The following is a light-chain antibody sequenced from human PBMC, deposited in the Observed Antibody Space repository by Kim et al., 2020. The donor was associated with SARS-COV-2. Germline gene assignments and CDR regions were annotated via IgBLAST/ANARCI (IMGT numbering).Light chain of an antibody. Sequence: DIVLTQSPGTLSLSPGERATLSCRASQSINSRYLTWYQQKSGQAPRLLIYGASSRATYIPDRFSGSGSGTDFTLTISTLEPEDSAVYYCQRYGSSPFTFGQRTRLEIK. CDR3: QRYGSSPFT. V-gene: IGKV3-20*01. CDR2: GAS. CDR1: QSINSRY. J-gene: IGKJ5*01.